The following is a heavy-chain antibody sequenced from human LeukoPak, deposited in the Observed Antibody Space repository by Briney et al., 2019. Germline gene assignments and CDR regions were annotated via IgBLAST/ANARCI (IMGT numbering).Heavy chain of an antibody. CDR1: GFPFSSYG. V-gene: IGHV3-33*01. CDR2: IWYDGSNL. D-gene: IGHD3-10*01. J-gene: IGHJ3*02. CDR3: ARDKNYYGSGSPSLDAFDI. Sequence: QPGRSLRLSCAASGFPFSSYGMRWVRQAPGKGLEWVALIWYDGSNLYYADSVKGRFTISKDSSKNTLYLHMNSLRAEDTAVYYCARDKNYYGSGSPSLDAFDIWGQGTMVTVSS.